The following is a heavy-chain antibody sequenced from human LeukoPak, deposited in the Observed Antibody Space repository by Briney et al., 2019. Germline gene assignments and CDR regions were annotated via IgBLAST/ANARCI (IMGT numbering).Heavy chain of an antibody. CDR3: ARHWFGELGDWFDP. V-gene: IGHV4-39*01. D-gene: IGHD3-10*01. J-gene: IGHJ5*02. CDR1: GGSISSSSYY. CDR2: IYYSGST. Sequence: SETLSLTCTVSGGSISSSSYYWGWIRQPPGKGLEWIGSIYYSGSTYYNPSLKSRVTISVDTSKNQFSLKLSSVTAADTAVYYCARHWFGELGDWFDPWGRGTLVTVSS.